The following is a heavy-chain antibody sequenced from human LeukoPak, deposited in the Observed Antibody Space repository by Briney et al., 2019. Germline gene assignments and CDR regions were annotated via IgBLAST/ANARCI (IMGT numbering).Heavy chain of an antibody. D-gene: IGHD1-26*01. V-gene: IGHV5-51*01. Sequence: GESLKISCKSSGYSFTSYWIGWVRQMPGKGLEWMGIIYPGDSDTRYSPSFQGQVTISADKSISTAYLQWSSLKASDTAMYYCARLSIESVIEYGGALDYWGQGTLVTVSS. CDR2: IYPGDSDT. J-gene: IGHJ4*02. CDR3: ARLSIESVIEYGGALDY. CDR1: GYSFTSYW.